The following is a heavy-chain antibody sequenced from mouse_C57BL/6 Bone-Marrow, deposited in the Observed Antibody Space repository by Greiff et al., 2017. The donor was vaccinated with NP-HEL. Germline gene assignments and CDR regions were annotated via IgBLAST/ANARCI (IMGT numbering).Heavy chain of an antibody. CDR3: ARGGYGNYGAY. V-gene: IGHV1-18*01. J-gene: IGHJ3*01. D-gene: IGHD2-1*01. CDR1: GYTFTDYN. CDR2: INPNNGVT. Sequence: VQLQQSGPELVKPGASVKIPCKASGYTFTDYNMDWVKQSNGKSLEWIGDINPNNGVTIYNQKFKGKATLPVDKSSSTAYMELRSLTSEDTAVYYCARGGYGNYGAYWGQGTLVTVSA.